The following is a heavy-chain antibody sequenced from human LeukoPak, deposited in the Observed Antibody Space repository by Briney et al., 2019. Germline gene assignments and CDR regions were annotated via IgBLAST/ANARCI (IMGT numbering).Heavy chain of an antibody. V-gene: IGHV3-23*01. CDR1: GFTFSSYA. D-gene: IGHD2-2*01. J-gene: IGHJ5*02. CDR2: ISGSGGST. CDR3: ANDNRCSSTSCHFNWFDP. Sequence: GGSLRLSCAASGFTFSSYAMSWVRQAPGKGLEWVSAISGSGGSTYYADSVKGRFTISRDNSKNTLYLQMNSLRAEDTAVYYCANDNRCSSTSCHFNWFDPWGQETLVTVSS.